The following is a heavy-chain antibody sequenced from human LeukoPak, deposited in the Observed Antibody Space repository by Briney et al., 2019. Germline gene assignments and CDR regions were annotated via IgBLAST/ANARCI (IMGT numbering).Heavy chain of an antibody. Sequence: ASVKVSCKASGGTFSRYAINWVRQATGQGLEWMGWMNPNSGNTGYAQKFQGRVTITRNTSISTAYMELSSLRSEDTAVYYCARLTLKYGSGSYAYWGQGTLVTVSS. V-gene: IGHV1-8*03. CDR2: MNPNSGNT. J-gene: IGHJ4*02. D-gene: IGHD3-10*01. CDR1: GGTFSRYA. CDR3: ARLTLKYGSGSYAY.